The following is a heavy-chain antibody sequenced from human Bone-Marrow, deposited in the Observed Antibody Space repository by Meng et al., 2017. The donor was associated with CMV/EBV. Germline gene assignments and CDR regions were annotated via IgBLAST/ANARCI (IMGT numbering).Heavy chain of an antibody. CDR1: GYTFTTYD. D-gene: IGHD3-10*01. V-gene: IGHV1-8*01. Sequence: ASVKVSCKASGYTFTTYDINWVRQATGQGLEWMGWMNPNSGNTGYAQKFQGRVTMTTDTSISTAYMELSSLRSEDTAIYYCARWGDAPFDFWGQGTLFTVSS. CDR2: MNPNSGNT. J-gene: IGHJ4*02. CDR3: ARWGDAPFDF.